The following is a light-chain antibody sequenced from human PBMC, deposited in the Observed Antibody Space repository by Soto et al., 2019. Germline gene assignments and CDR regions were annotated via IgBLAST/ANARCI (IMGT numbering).Light chain of an antibody. CDR2: GAS. J-gene: IGKJ1*01. V-gene: IGKV3-20*01. CDR3: QQYGSSPT. CDR1: QSVSSSY. Sequence: VLTQSPGTLAVSPAERATLSWRARQSVSSSYSACYQKKPGPAPRLLIYGASSRATGIPDRFSGSGSGTDFPLTISRLEPEDFAVYYRQQYGSSPTFGEGTKVDIK.